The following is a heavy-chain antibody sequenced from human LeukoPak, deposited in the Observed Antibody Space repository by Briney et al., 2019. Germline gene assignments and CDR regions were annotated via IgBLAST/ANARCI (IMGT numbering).Heavy chain of an antibody. D-gene: IGHD6-6*01. CDR2: IYYSGST. V-gene: IGHV4-39*01. CDR3: ARHQLGNWLDP. CDR1: GGSISSSSYY. J-gene: IGHJ5*02. Sequence: SETLSLTCTVSGGSISSSSYYWGWIRQPPGKGLEWIGSIYYSGSTYYNPSLKSRVTISVDTSKNQFSLKLSSVTAADTAVYYCARHQLGNWLDPWGQGTLVTVSS.